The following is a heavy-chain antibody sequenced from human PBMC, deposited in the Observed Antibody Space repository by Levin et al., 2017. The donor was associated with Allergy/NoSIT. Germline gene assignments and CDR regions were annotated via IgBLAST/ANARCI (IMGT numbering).Heavy chain of an antibody. D-gene: IGHD2-2*01. CDR3: ARSYCSSTGCLRTLGIYYYMDV. CDR2: INGDGSST. Sequence: GGSLRLSCAASGFTFSSYWMHWVRQAPGKGLVWVSRINGDGSSTGYADSVKGRFSISRDNAKNTLYLQMNSLRAEDTAVYYCARSYCSSTGCLRTLGIYYYMDVWGKGTTVTVSS. J-gene: IGHJ6*03. CDR1: GFTFSSYW. V-gene: IGHV3-74*01.